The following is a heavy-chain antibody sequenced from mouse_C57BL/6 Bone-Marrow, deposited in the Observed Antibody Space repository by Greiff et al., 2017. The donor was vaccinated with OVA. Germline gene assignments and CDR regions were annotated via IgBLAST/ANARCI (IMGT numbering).Heavy chain of an antibody. CDR1: GYTFTDYE. CDR2: IDPETGGT. J-gene: IGHJ1*03. Sequence: VQLQESGAELVRPGASVTLSCKASGYTFTDYEMHWVKQTPVHGLEWIGAIDPETGGTAYNQKFKGKAILTADKSSSTAYMELRSLTSEDSAVYYSTIILLRYWYFDVWGTGTTVTVSS. CDR3: TIILLRYWYFDV. V-gene: IGHV1-15*01. D-gene: IGHD1-1*01.